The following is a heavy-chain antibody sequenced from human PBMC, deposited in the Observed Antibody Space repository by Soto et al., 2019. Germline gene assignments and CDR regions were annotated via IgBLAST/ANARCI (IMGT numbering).Heavy chain of an antibody. J-gene: IGHJ1*01. CDR1: GFTFSNYW. Sequence: PGGSLRLSCAASGFTFSNYWMSWVRQAPGKGLEWVANIKQDGSENYYVDSVNGRFTTSRDNTKNSFYLQMNSLRAEDTAVYYCRRDNYNGSKFDCGGGVNPVTFS. CDR2: IKQDGSEN. D-gene: IGHD1-1*01. CDR3: RRDNYNGSKFDC. V-gene: IGHV3-7*01.